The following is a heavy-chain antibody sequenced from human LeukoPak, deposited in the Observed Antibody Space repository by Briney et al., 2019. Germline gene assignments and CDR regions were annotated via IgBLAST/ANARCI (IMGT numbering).Heavy chain of an antibody. V-gene: IGHV3-21*01. J-gene: IGHJ3*02. CDR2: ISSRSDYM. D-gene: IGHD6-6*01. CDR3: ARDMSSAAFDI. Sequence: PGGSLRLSCAASGFSIIGYTINWVRQAPGKGLEWVSCISSRSDYMYFGDSVKGRFTVPRDNAENSVYLQMNSLRADDTAVYFCARDMSSAAFDIWGQGTVVTVSS. CDR1: GFSIIGYT.